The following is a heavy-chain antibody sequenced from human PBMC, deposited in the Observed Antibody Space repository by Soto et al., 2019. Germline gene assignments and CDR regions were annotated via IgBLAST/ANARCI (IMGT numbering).Heavy chain of an antibody. Sequence: GGSLRLSCTASGFTFGDYAMSWVRQAPGKGLEWVGFIRSKAYGGTTEYAASVKGRFTISRDDSKSIAYLQMNSLKTEDTAVYYCTRADGLGTTGTFDYWGQGTLVTVSS. J-gene: IGHJ4*02. CDR1: GFTFGDYA. CDR3: TRADGLGTTGTFDY. V-gene: IGHV3-49*04. D-gene: IGHD1-1*01. CDR2: IRSKAYGGTT.